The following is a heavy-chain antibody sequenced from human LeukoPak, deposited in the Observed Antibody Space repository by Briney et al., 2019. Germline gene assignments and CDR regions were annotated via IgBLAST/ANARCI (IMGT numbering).Heavy chain of an antibody. J-gene: IGHJ3*02. CDR3: AKYVMVTGADTFDI. CDR2: ISERSDRI. CDR1: RFAFSNYP. Sequence: GGSLRLSCAASRFAFSNYPMTWVRQAPGKGLEWVSSISERSDRIFYTDSVKGRFTISRDNPKNTLSLRMSDLRAEDTAIYYCAKYVMVTGADTFDIWGQGTMVTVSS. V-gene: IGHV3-23*01. D-gene: IGHD2-21*02.